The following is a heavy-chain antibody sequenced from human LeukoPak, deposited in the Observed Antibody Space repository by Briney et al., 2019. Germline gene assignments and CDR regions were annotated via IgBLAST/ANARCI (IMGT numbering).Heavy chain of an antibody. CDR1: GGSISSSSYY. V-gene: IGHV4-39*07. J-gene: IGHJ6*03. CDR2: IYYSGST. D-gene: IGHD3-3*01. Sequence: PSETLSLTCTVSGGSISSSSYYWGWIRQPPGKGLEWIGSIYYSGSTYYNPSLKSRVTISVDTSKNQFSLKLSSVTAAGTAVYYCARELRENWSGYYTEYYYYYMDVWGKGTTVTASS. CDR3: ARELRENWSGYYTEYYYYYMDV.